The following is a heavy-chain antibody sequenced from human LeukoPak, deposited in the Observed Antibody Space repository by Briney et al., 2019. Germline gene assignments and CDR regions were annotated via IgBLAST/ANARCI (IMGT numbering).Heavy chain of an antibody. D-gene: IGHD6-13*01. Sequence: PSETLSLTCTVSGGSISSYTWTRSLRPPGKGLEWIGYIYYSGGTNYNPSLWSRVTMSVDTSKNQFSLKLSSVTAADTAVYYCARRAAAHRTLSMDVWGKGTTVTVSS. CDR2: IYYSGGT. CDR3: ARRAAAHRTLSMDV. J-gene: IGHJ6*03. CDR1: GGSISSYT. V-gene: IGHV4-59*01.